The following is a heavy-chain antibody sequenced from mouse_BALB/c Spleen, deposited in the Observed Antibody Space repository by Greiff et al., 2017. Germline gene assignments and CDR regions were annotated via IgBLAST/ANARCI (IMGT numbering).Heavy chain of an antibody. V-gene: IGHV1-77*01. J-gene: IGHJ2*01. CDR2: IYPGSGST. CDR3: ARGYGNYFDY. CDR1: GYTFTDYV. Sequence: QVQLQQSGPELVKPGASVKMSCKASGYTFTDYVISWVKQRTGQGLEWIGEIYPGSGSTYYNEKFKGKATLTADKSSNTAYMQLSSLTSEDSAVYFCARGYGNYFDYWGQGTTLTVSS. D-gene: IGHD2-10*02.